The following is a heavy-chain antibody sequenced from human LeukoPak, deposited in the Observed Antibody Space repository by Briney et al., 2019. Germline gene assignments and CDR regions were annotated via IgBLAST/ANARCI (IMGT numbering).Heavy chain of an antibody. D-gene: IGHD2-2*01. V-gene: IGHV3-21*01. CDR1: GFTFSSYS. CDR3: ARGGPPDIVVVPAAKRIPY. Sequence: PGGSLRLSCAASGFTFSSYSMNWVRQAPGKGLEWVSSISSSSSYIYYADSVKGRFTISRDNAKNSLYLQMNSLRAEDTAVYYCARGGPPDIVVVPAAKRIPYWGQGTLVTVSS. CDR2: ISSSSSYI. J-gene: IGHJ4*02.